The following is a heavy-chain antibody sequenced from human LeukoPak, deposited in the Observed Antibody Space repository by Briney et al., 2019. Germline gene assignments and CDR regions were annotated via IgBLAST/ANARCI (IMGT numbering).Heavy chain of an antibody. CDR1: GFTFSSYA. V-gene: IGHV3-23*01. CDR3: AKHESFGVVTLGPNDAFDI. J-gene: IGHJ3*02. D-gene: IGHD3-3*01. Sequence: HPGGSLRLSCAASGFTFSSYAMIWVRQAPGKGLEWVSAISGSGGSTYYADSVKGRFTISRDNSKNTLYLQMNSLRAEDTAVYYCAKHESFGVVTLGPNDAFDIWGQGTMVTVSS. CDR2: ISGSGGST.